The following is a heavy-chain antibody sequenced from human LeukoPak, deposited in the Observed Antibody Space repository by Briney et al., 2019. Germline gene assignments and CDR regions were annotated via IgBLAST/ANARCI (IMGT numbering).Heavy chain of an antibody. J-gene: IGHJ4*02. CDR2: IWYDGSNK. CDR1: GFTFSSYG. CDR3: AGVSEVYAPQVDY. D-gene: IGHD2-8*01. Sequence: PGRSLRLSCAASGFTFSSYGMHWVRQAPGKGLEWVAVIWYDGSNKYYADSVKGRFTISRDNSKNTLYPQMNSLRAEDTAVYYCAGVSEVYAPQVDYWGQGTLVTVSS. V-gene: IGHV3-33*01.